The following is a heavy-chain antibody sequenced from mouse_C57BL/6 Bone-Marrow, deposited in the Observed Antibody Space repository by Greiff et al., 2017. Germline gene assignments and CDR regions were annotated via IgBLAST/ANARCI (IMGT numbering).Heavy chain of an antibody. CDR2: VDPGSGST. D-gene: IGHD2-5*01. CDR3: ARPYDSNYWYFDV. J-gene: IGHJ1*03. Sequence: QVQLQQSGAELVKPGASVKMSCKASGYTFTSSCITWVKQRPGQGLEWIGDVDPGSGSTNYKEKFKSKATLTGDTSSSTAYMQLSSLTSEDSAFYYCARPYDSNYWYFDVGDTGTGVTVS. V-gene: IGHV1-55*01. CDR1: GYTFTSSC.